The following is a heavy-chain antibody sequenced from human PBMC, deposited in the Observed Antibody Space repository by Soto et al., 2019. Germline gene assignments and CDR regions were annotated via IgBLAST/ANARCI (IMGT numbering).Heavy chain of an antibody. CDR1: GFTFSSYG. CDR2: IWYDGSNK. J-gene: IGHJ5*02. V-gene: IGHV3-33*01. CDR3: ARATPGYYDILTGYYTGWFDP. D-gene: IGHD3-9*01. Sequence: QVQLVESGGGVVQPGRSLRLSCAASGFTFSSYGMHWVRQAPGKGLEWVAVIWYDGSNKYYADSVKGRFTISRDNSKNTLYLPMNTLRAEDTAVYYCARATPGYYDILTGYYTGWFDPWGQGTLVTVSS.